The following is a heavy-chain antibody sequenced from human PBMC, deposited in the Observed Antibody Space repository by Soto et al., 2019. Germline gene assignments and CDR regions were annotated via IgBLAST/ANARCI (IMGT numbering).Heavy chain of an antibody. CDR2: IYHSGNT. V-gene: IGHV4-38-2*02. Sequence: PSETLSLTCSVSNYSITSGFYWGWIRQPPGKGLEWIASIYHSGNTYYNPSLKRRVTISVDTSENHFSLHLNSVTPDDTAVYYCVRGSQWLVIPDYYYGMDVWGQGTTVTVSS. J-gene: IGHJ6*02. D-gene: IGHD6-19*01. CDR1: NYSITSGFY. CDR3: VRGSQWLVIPDYYYGMDV.